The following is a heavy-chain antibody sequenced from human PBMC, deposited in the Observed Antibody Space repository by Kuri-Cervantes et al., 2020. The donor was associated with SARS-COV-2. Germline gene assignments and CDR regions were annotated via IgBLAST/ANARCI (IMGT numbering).Heavy chain of an antibody. V-gene: IGHV1-2*02. J-gene: IGHJ5*02. CDR3: ARGGTGIFTWFDP. CDR2: INPNSGGT. CDR1: GYTFTGYY. Sequence: ASVKVSCKASGYTFTGYYMHWVRQAPGQGLEWMGWINPNSGGTNYAQKFQGRVTMTRDTSISTAYMELSRLRSDATAVYYRARGGTGIFTWFDPWGQGTLVTVSS.